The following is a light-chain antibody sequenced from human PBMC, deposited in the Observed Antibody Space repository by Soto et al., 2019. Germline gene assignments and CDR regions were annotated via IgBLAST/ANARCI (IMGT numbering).Light chain of an antibody. Sequence: EVVLTQSPATVSLSPGERATLSCRASQSIANSLAWYQQKPGQAPRLLIYDASNRATGIPARFSGSGSGTDFSPTISSLEPEDFAVYYCQQRSNWPAYSFGQGTKLEIK. V-gene: IGKV3-11*01. CDR2: DAS. J-gene: IGKJ2*01. CDR3: QQRSNWPAYS. CDR1: QSIANS.